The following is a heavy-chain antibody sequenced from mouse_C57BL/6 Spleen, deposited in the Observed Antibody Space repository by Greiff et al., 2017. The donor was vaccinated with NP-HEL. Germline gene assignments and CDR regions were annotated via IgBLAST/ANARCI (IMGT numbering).Heavy chain of an antibody. V-gene: IGHV1-42*01. D-gene: IGHD1-1*01. Sequence: EVQLQQSGPELVKPGASVKISCKASGYSFTGYYMNWVKQSPEQSLEWIGEINPSTGGTTYNQKFKAKATLTVDKSSSTAYMQLKSLTSEDSAVYYCARSDYYGSSNYAMDYWGQGTSVTVSS. CDR3: ARSDYYGSSNYAMDY. J-gene: IGHJ4*01. CDR1: GYSFTGYY. CDR2: INPSTGGT.